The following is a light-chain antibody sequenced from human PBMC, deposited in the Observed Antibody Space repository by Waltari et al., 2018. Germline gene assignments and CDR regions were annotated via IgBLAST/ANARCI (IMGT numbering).Light chain of an antibody. Sequence: DIQMTQSPSSLSASVGDKVTIACRASQSISGYLNWFQQKPGKAPKLLIYAATSLQSGVPSRFSGSGAGTDFTLTISTLQPEDFATYYCQQIFSTPHTFGQGTNLE. CDR2: AAT. CDR3: QQIFSTPHT. CDR1: QSISGY. J-gene: IGKJ2*01. V-gene: IGKV1-39*01.